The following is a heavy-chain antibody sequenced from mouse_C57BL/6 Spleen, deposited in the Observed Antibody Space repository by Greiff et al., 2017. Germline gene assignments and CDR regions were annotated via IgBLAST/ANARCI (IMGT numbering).Heavy chain of an antibody. CDR2: IDPSDSYT. CDR3: ARRRVYDGPWFAY. CDR1: GYTFTSYW. Sequence: QVQLQQPGAELVRPGTSVKLSCKASGYTFTSYWMHWVKQRPGQGLEWIGVIDPSDSYTNYNQKFKGKATLTVDKSSSTAYLQLSRLTSEDSAVYYWARRRVYDGPWFAYGGQGTLSLSLQ. V-gene: IGHV1-59*01. D-gene: IGHD1-2*01. J-gene: IGHJ3*01.